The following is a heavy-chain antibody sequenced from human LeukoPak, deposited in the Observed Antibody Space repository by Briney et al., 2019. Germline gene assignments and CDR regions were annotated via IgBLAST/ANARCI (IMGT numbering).Heavy chain of an antibody. CDR2: IIPIFGTA. CDR1: GGTFSSYA. V-gene: IGHV1-69*06. J-gene: IGHJ6*04. D-gene: IGHD3-10*01. CDR3: ARDYYGSGSLGMDV. Sequence: GASVKVSCKASGGTFSSYAISWVRQAPGQGLEWMGGIIPIFGTANYAQKFQGRVTTTADKSTSTAYMELSSLRSEDTAVYYCARDYYGSGSLGMDVWGKGTTVTVSS.